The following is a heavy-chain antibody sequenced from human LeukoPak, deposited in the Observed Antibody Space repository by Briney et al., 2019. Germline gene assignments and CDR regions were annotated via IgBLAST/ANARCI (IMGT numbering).Heavy chain of an antibody. CDR2: IYYSGST. D-gene: IGHD2-2*01. Sequence: PSETLSLTCTVSGGSISSGGYFWSWIRQHPGKGLEWIGYIYYSGSTCYNPSLKSRVTISVDTSKNQFSLKLSYVTAADTAVYYCARDTGNCSSTSCLHYYYYMDVWGKGTTVTVSS. J-gene: IGHJ6*03. CDR1: GGSISSGGYF. CDR3: ARDTGNCSSTSCLHYYYYMDV. V-gene: IGHV4-31*03.